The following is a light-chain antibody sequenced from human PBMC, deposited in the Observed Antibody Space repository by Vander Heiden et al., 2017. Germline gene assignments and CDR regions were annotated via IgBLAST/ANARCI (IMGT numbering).Light chain of an antibody. V-gene: IGLV6-57*01. J-gene: IGLJ2*01. CDR2: QDK. Sequence: FMLTQHHSVLESAGKTVSISCTRRRGSIASNFVQWYQQRPGSSPITVIFQDKERPSGVPDRFSGSIDSSSNSASLTISGLKTEDEADYYCQSYDTTNVLFGGGTKLTVL. CDR3: QSYDTTNVL. CDR1: RGSIASNF.